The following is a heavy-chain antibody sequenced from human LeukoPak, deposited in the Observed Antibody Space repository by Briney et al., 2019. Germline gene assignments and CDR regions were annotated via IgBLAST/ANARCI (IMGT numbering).Heavy chain of an antibody. D-gene: IGHD3-9*01. J-gene: IGHJ4*02. CDR1: GYSFTSYW. V-gene: IGHV5-51*01. CDR3: ARRDILTGSFDY. CDR2: IYPGDSDT. Sequence: KVGESLKISCKGSGYSFTSYWIGWVRRMPGKGLEWMGIIYPGDSDTRYSPSFQGQVTISADKSISTAYLRWSSLKASDTAMYYCARRDILTGSFDYWGQGTLVTVSS.